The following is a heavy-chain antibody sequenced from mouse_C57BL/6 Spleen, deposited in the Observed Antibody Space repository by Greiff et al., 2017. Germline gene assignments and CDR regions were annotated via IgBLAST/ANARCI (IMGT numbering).Heavy chain of an antibody. CDR1: GYTFTDYY. CDR2: INPNNGGT. Sequence: VQLQQSGPELVKPGASVKISCKASGYTFTDYYMNWVKQSHGKSLEWIGDINPNNGGTSYNQKFKGKATLTVDKSSSTAYMELRSLTSEDSAVYYWARRYYGSYYYAMDYWGQGTSVTVSS. J-gene: IGHJ4*01. V-gene: IGHV1-26*01. CDR3: ARRYYGSYYYAMDY. D-gene: IGHD1-1*01.